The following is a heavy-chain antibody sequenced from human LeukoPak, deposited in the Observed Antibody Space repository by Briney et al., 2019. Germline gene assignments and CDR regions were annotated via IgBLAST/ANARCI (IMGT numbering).Heavy chain of an antibody. Sequence: GGSLRLSCAASGFTFSSYSMMWVRQAPGKGLEWVSYISSSSTTIHYADSVKGRFTISRDNTKNTLYLQMNSLRGDDTAVYYCAKSYSYYHMDDWGKGTSVTVSS. CDR2: ISSSSTTI. CDR1: GFTFSSYS. V-gene: IGHV3-48*01. J-gene: IGHJ6*03. CDR3: AKSYSYYHMDD.